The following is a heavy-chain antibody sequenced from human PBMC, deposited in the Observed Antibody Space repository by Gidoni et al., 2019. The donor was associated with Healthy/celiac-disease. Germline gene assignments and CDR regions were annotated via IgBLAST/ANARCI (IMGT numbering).Heavy chain of an antibody. CDR1: GFTFSSYS. CDR2: ISSSSSYI. J-gene: IGHJ5*02. D-gene: IGHD3-22*01. V-gene: IGHV3-21*01. Sequence: EVQLVESGGGLVKPGGSLRLSCAASGFTFSSYSMNWVRQAPGKGLEWVSSISSSSSYIYYADSVKGRFTISRDNAKNSLYLQMNSLRAEDTAVYYCARERLNYYDSSGYYPWGQGTLVTVSS. CDR3: ARERLNYYDSSGYYP.